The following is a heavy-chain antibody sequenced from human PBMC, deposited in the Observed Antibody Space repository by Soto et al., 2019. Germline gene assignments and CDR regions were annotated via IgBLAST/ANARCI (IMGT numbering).Heavy chain of an antibody. J-gene: IGHJ4*02. CDR3: ARGYDFWSGYYRPYYFDY. CDR2: ISYDGSNK. CDR1: RFTFSSYA. D-gene: IGHD3-3*01. Sequence: QVQLVESGGGVVQPGRSLRLSCAASRFTFSSYAMHWVRQAPGKGLEWVAVISYDGSNKYYADSVKGRFTISRDNSKNSLYLQMNSSRAEDTAVYYCARGYDFWSGYYRPYYFDYWGQGTLVTVSS. V-gene: IGHV3-30-3*01.